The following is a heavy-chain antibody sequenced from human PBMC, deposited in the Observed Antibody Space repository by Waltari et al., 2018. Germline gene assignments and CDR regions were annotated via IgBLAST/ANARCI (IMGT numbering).Heavy chain of an antibody. CDR3: ALSQYYDILTGYPY. D-gene: IGHD3-9*01. CDR2: IIPIFGTA. CDR1: GGTFSSYA. V-gene: IGHV1-69*01. J-gene: IGHJ4*02. Sequence: QVQLVQSGAEVKKPGSSVKVSCKASGGTFSSYAISWVRPAPGQGLEWMGGIIPIFGTANYAQKCQGRVTITADESTSTADMELSSLRSEETAVYYCALSQYYDILTGYPYWGQGTLVTVSS.